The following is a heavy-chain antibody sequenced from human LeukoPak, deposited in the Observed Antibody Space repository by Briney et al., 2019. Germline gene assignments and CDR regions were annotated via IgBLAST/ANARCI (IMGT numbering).Heavy chain of an antibody. Sequence: SETLSLTCTVSGGSISSYYWSWIRQPPGKGLEWIGYIYYSGSTNYNPSLKSRVTISVDTSKNQFSLKLSSVTAADTAVYYCARENCSGGSCYREYYFDNWGQGTLVTVSS. CDR3: ARENCSGGSCYREYYFDN. V-gene: IGHV4-59*01. CDR1: GGSISSYY. CDR2: IYYSGST. J-gene: IGHJ4*02. D-gene: IGHD2-15*01.